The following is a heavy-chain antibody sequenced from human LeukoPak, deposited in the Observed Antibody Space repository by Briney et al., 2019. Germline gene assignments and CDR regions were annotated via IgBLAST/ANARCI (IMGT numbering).Heavy chain of an antibody. Sequence: ASVKVSCKASGYTFSNYGIGWVRQAPRQGLEWMGWISVYNGQTNYAQKFQGRVTVTADTSTATAYMELRSLRSDDTAVYYCARDGFFDYWGQGTLVTVSS. CDR3: ARDGFFDY. CDR2: ISVYNGQT. D-gene: IGHD5-12*01. CDR1: GYTFSNYG. J-gene: IGHJ4*02. V-gene: IGHV1-18*01.